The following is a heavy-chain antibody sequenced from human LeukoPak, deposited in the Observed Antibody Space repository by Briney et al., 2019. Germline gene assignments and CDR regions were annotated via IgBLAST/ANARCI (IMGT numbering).Heavy chain of an antibody. Sequence: GGSLRLSCAASGFTFSSYWMSWVRQAPGKGLGWVANIKPDGSEKYFMDSVKGRFTISRDNAKNALYLEMNSLRAEDTAEYFCARERMYSGSGSTYPYYDYWGQGTLVTVSS. J-gene: IGHJ4*02. CDR3: ARERMYSGSGSTYPYYDY. V-gene: IGHV3-7*01. CDR2: IKPDGSEK. D-gene: IGHD3-10*01. CDR1: GFTFSSYW.